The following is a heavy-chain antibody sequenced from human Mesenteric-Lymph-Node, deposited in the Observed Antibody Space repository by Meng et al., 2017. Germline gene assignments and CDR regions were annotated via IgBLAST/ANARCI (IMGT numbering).Heavy chain of an antibody. CDR3: ARGGGNSWYIDY. CDR1: GGSFSGYY. V-gene: IGHV4-34*01. J-gene: IGHJ4*02. D-gene: IGHD6-13*01. CDR2: INHSGST. Sequence: QVQLQQWGAGLLKPSETLSPTCAVHGGSFSGYYWSWIRQPPGKGLEWIGEINHSGSTNYNPSLKSRVTISVDTSKNQFSLKLSSVTAADTAAYYCARGGGNSWYIDYWGQGTLVTVSS.